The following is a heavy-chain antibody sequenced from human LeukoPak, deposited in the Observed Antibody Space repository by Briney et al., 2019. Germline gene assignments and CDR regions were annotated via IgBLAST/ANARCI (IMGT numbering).Heavy chain of an antibody. Sequence: GGSLRLSCAASGFTFSNYNMFWARQAPGRGLEWVSYITSSSNTVHYADSVKGRFTLSRDNAKSSLYLQMNSLRAEDTAIYYCARLLSGWYLADYWGQGTLVTVSS. CDR3: ARLLSGWYLADY. CDR2: ITSSSNTV. D-gene: IGHD6-19*01. V-gene: IGHV3-48*01. J-gene: IGHJ4*02. CDR1: GFTFSNYN.